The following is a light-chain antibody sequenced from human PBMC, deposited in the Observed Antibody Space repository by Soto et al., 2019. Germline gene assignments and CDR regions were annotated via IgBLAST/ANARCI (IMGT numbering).Light chain of an antibody. CDR2: SAS. V-gene: IGKV1-39*01. CDR1: QPIGTS. Sequence: DIQMTQSPASLSASVGDSVTVTCRASQPIGTSLHWYQQKPGKAPRVLISSASRLQSGVSSRFSGSGSGTHFTLTISSLRPEDSASYYCLQGYNSFWTFGQGTKVDIK. CDR3: LQGYNSFWT. J-gene: IGKJ1*01.